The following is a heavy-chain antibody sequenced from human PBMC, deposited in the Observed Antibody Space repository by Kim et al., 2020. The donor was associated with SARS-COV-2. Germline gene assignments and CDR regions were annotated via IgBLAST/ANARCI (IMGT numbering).Heavy chain of an antibody. J-gene: IGHJ6*02. V-gene: IGHV4-39*01. Sequence: SETLSLTCTVSGGSISSSSYYWGWIRQPPGKGLEWIGSIYYSGSTYYNPSLKSRVTISVDTSKNQFSLKLSSVTAADTAVYYCARLAGIAVAGTDRGRPHRNYYYYGMDVWGQGTTVTVSS. CDR1: GGSISSSSYY. D-gene: IGHD6-19*01. CDR2: IYYSGST. CDR3: ARLAGIAVAGTDRGRPHRNYYYYGMDV.